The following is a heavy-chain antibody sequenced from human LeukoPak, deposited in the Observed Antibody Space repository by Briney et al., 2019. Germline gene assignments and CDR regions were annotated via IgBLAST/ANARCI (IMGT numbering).Heavy chain of an antibody. CDR2: INPSGGST. CDR3: ARGPTYSKVTTGYYYYMDV. D-gene: IGHD4-17*01. V-gene: IGHV1-46*01. CDR1: GYTFTSYY. Sequence: RASVKVSCKASGYTFTSYYMHWVRQAPGQGLEWMGIINPSGGSTSYAQKFQGRITMTRDTSISTAYMELSRLRSDDTAVYYCARGPTYSKVTTGYYYYMDVWGKGTTVTISS. J-gene: IGHJ6*03.